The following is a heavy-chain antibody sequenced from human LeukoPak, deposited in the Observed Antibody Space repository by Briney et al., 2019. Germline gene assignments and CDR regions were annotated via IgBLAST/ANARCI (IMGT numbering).Heavy chain of an antibody. CDR3: ARRPRGVIIKTWFDS. Sequence: SETLSLTCAVYGGSFSDNYWSWIRQPPGKGLEWIGEINHSGSTHYNPSLKRRITISLDTPKKQFSLKLRSATAADTAVYYCARRPRGVIIKTWFDSWGQGTLVTVSS. V-gene: IGHV4-34*01. J-gene: IGHJ5*01. D-gene: IGHD3-10*01. CDR2: INHSGST. CDR1: GGSFSDNY.